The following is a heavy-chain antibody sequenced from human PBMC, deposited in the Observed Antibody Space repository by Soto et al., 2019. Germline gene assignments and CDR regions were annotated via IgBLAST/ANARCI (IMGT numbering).Heavy chain of an antibody. CDR3: AKEGGEHGGFFDS. CDR2: LSGSGGTT. Sequence: EVQLLESGGGLVQPGGSLRLSCTVSGVTFSNYAMNWVRQAPGKGLEWVSSLSGSGGTTYYADSVKGRFIISRDNSKNTLYLLMNSLRAEDTALYYCAKEGGEHGGFFDSWGQGTLVTVSS. D-gene: IGHD2-21*01. V-gene: IGHV3-23*01. CDR1: GVTFSNYA. J-gene: IGHJ4*02.